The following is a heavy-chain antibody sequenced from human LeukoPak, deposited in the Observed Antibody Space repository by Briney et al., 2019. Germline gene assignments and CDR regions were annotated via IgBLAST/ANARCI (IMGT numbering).Heavy chain of an antibody. CDR1: GGSISSYY. CDR3: ARDAYTAGWSFFNS. Sequence: SETLSLTCTVSGGSISSYYWSWIRQPPGKGLEWIGYIYYSGSTNYKPSLKSRVTISVDTSKNQFSLKLSSVTAADTAVYYCARDAYTAGWSFFNSWGQGTLVTVSS. V-gene: IGHV4-59*01. CDR2: IYYSGST. D-gene: IGHD6-19*01. J-gene: IGHJ4*02.